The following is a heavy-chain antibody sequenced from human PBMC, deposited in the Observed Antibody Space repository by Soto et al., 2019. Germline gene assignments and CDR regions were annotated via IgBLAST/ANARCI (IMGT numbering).Heavy chain of an antibody. CDR2: IYYSGST. Sequence: SETLSLTCTVSGGSISSSSYYWGWIRQPPGKGLEWIGSIYYSGSTYYNPSLKSRVTISVDTSKNQFSLKLSSVTAADTAVYYCARRDRWLQKSKDYWGQGTLVTVSS. CDR1: GGSISSSSYY. D-gene: IGHD5-12*01. J-gene: IGHJ4*02. CDR3: ARRDRWLQKSKDY. V-gene: IGHV4-39*01.